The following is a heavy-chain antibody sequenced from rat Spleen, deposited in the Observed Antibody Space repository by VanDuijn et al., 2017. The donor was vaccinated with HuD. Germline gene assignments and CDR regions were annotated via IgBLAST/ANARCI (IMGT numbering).Heavy chain of an antibody. CDR1: GFTFSSYW. Sequence: EVQLVETGGGLVQPGRSLKLSCVGSGFTFSSYWMYWTRQVPGKGLEWVSSISSDGGITYYPDSVKGRFTISRDNAKNTVYLQMDSLRSEDTATYYCATPLPHWGQGVMVTVSS. D-gene: IGHD1-4*01. J-gene: IGHJ2*01. CDR3: ATPLPH. V-gene: IGHV5-58*01. CDR2: ISSDGGIT.